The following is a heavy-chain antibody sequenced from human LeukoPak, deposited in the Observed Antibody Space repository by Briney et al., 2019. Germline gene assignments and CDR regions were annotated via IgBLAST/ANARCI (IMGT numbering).Heavy chain of an antibody. CDR1: GYTFTSYG. CDR2: ISAYNGNT. CDR3: ATRVLYCSSTSCYNWFDP. Sequence: ASVKVSCKASGYTFTSYGISWVRQAPGQGLEWMGWISAYNGNTNYAQKLQGRVTMTTDTSTSTAYMELRSLRSDDTAVYYCATRVLYCSSTSCYNWFDPWGQGTLVTVSS. V-gene: IGHV1-18*01. D-gene: IGHD2-2*01. J-gene: IGHJ5*02.